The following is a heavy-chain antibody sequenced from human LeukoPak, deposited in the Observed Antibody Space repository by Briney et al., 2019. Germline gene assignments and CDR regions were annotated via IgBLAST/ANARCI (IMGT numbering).Heavy chain of an antibody. J-gene: IGHJ6*02. D-gene: IGHD1-26*01. V-gene: IGHV4-39*07. CDR3: AREGGSYAQFRYYYYGMDV. Sequence: PSETLSLTCTVSGGSISSSSYYWGWIRQPPGKGLEWIGSIYYSGSTYYNPSLKSRVTISVDTSKNQFSLKLSSVTAADTAVYYCAREGGSYAQFRYYYYGMDVWGQGTTVTVSS. CDR1: GGSISSSSYY. CDR2: IYYSGST.